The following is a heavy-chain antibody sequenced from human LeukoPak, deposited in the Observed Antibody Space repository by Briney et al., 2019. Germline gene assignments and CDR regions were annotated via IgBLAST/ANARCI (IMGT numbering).Heavy chain of an antibody. J-gene: IGHJ4*02. V-gene: IGHV3-30-3*01. Sequence: GRSLRLSCAASGFTFSSYAMHWVRQAPGKGLEWVAVISYDGSNKYYADSVKGRFTISRDNSKNTLYLQMNSLRAEDTAVYYCARGHYDILTGYFQDYWGQGTLVTVSS. CDR2: ISYDGSNK. CDR3: ARGHYDILTGYFQDY. CDR1: GFTFSSYA. D-gene: IGHD3-9*01.